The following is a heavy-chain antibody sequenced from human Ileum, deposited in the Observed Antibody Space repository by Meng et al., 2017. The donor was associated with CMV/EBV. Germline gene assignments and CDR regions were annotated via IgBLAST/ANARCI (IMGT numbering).Heavy chain of an antibody. J-gene: IGHJ4*02. V-gene: IGHV1-2*02. D-gene: IGHD6-19*01. CDR1: GYTLTAFY. CDR3: VRNLIRGWGYDM. Sequence: GHLGQSGAEWEKLGASVKVSWKASGYTLTAFYIHWVRQTPVQGLEWMGWIHPNTGDTKYAQKFWGRFTMTRATSINTAYMELNSLTSDDTAVYYCVRNLIRGWGYDMWGQGTLVTVSS. CDR2: IHPNTGDT.